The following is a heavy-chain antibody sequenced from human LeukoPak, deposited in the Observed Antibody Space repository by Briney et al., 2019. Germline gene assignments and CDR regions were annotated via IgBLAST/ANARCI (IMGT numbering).Heavy chain of an antibody. J-gene: IGHJ5*02. CDR2: IYYSGST. CDR3: ARGGYYGSGNDFRFDP. Sequence: SETLSLTCTVPGGSIISNNWSCIRQPPGKGLEWIGYIYYSGSTNYKPSRKSRVTMSVDTSKGQFSLKLRSVTAADTAVYHCARGGYYGSGNDFRFDPWGQGTLVTVSS. V-gene: IGHV4-59*01. D-gene: IGHD3-10*01. CDR1: GGSIISNN.